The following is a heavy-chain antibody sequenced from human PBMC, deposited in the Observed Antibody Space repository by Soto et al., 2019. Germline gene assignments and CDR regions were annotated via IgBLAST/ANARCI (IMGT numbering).Heavy chain of an antibody. J-gene: IGHJ4*02. CDR2: IHNDGGT. Sequence: EVQLVESGGGFIQPGGSLRLSCVVSGFTVNSKYMTWVRQAPGKALQWVSEIHNDGGTYYADFVKGRFTVSRDNSKNTFYLQMTSLRVEDTAVYYCASLTFVWGQGTLVTVSS. V-gene: IGHV3-53*01. CDR3: ASLTFV. CDR1: GFTVNSKY. D-gene: IGHD3-16*02.